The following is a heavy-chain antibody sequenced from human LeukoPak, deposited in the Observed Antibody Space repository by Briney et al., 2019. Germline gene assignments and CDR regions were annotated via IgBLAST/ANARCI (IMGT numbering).Heavy chain of an antibody. V-gene: IGHV3-23*01. CDR2: ISGSGGST. CDR3: AKTVDTAMVSHYYYYVDV. CDR1: GFTFSSYA. Sequence: GGSLRLSCAASGFTFSSYAMSWVRQAPGKGLEWVSAISGSGGSTYYADSVKGRFTISRDNSKNTLYLQMNSLRAEDTAVYYCAKTVDTAMVSHYYYYVDVWGKGTTVTVSS. J-gene: IGHJ6*03. D-gene: IGHD5-18*01.